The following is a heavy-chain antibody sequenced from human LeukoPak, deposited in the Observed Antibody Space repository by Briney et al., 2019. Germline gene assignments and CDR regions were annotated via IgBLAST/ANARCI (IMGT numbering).Heavy chain of an antibody. CDR3: ASPTSNYDSSGYYYPRFDY. V-gene: IGHV3-30*04. J-gene: IGHJ4*02. D-gene: IGHD3-22*01. CDR1: GFIFSSYA. CDR2: ISYDGSNK. Sequence: GGSLRLSCAASGFIFSSYAMHWVRQAPGKGLEWVAVISYDGSNKYYADSVKGRFTISRDNSKNTLYLQMNSLRAEDTAVYYCASPTSNYDSSGYYYPRFDYWGQGTLVTVSS.